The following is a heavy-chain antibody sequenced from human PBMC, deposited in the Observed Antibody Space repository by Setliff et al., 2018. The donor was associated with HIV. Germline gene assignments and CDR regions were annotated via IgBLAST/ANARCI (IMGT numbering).Heavy chain of an antibody. CDR3: ARGGRSTVTQWAWFDP. D-gene: IGHD4-17*01. V-gene: IGHV4-34*01. Sequence: PSETLSLTCAVCGESFGGHHCSWVRQPTGKGLGRIGEFRHSGNTNINPSLKSRVTISGDTTKNQISLKLSSVTAADTVVYYCARGGRSTVTQWAWFDPWGQGTKVTVSS. J-gene: IGHJ5*02. CDR2: FRHSGNT. CDR1: GESFGGHH.